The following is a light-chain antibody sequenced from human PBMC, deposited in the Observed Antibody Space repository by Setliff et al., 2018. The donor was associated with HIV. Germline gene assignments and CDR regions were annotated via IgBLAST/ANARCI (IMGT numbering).Light chain of an antibody. J-gene: IGLJ1*01. CDR2: DVS. V-gene: IGLV2-14*03. CDR3: SSYTSTSTLFV. Sequence: QAVLTQPASVSGSPAQSSTISCTGTSSDVGGYNYVSWYQQHPGKVPKLRIYDVSNRPSVVSNRFSGSKSGNTASLTISGLQAEDEADYYCSSYTSTSTLFVFGTGTKVTVL. CDR1: SSDVGGYNY.